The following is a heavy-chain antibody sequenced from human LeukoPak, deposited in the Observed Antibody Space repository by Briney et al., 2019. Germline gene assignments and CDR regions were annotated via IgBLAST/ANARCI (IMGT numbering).Heavy chain of an antibody. CDR2: IKQDGSEK. CDR3: ARGPHSSSWYPTGY. D-gene: IGHD6-13*01. CDR1: GFTFSSYW. V-gene: IGHV3-7*01. Sequence: GGSLRLSCAASGFTFSSYWMSWVRQAAGKGLEWVANIKQDGSEKYYVDSVKGRFTISRDNAKNSLYLQMNSLRAEDTAVYYCARGPHSSSWYPTGYWGQGILVTVSS. J-gene: IGHJ4*02.